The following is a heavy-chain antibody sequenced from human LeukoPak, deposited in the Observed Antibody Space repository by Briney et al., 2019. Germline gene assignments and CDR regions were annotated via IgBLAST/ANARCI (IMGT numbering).Heavy chain of an antibody. J-gene: IGHJ6*02. D-gene: IGHD2-15*01. Sequence: QAGGSLRLSCAASGFTFSNYAMSWVRQAPGKGLEWVSSIHGSGGSSYHADSVKGRFTISRDNARNSLYLQMNSLRAEDTAVYYCARSHPPIVVVVAAPIYYYYGMDVWGQGTTVTVSS. V-gene: IGHV3-23*01. CDR2: IHGSGGSS. CDR3: ARSHPPIVVVVAAPIYYYYGMDV. CDR1: GFTFSNYA.